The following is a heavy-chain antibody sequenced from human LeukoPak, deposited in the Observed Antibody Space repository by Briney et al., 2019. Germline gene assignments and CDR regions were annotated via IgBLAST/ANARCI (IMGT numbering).Heavy chain of an antibody. CDR2: ISSTSSTM. J-gene: IGHJ5*02. CDR1: GFTFSSYS. V-gene: IGHV3-48*04. CDR3: IRDFRSADL. Sequence: GGSLRLSCAASGFTFSSYSMNWVRQAPGKGLEWVSYISSTSSTMYYADSVKGRFTISRDNAKNTVYLEMSSLSVEDTATYYCIRDFRSADLWGQGTLVTVTS.